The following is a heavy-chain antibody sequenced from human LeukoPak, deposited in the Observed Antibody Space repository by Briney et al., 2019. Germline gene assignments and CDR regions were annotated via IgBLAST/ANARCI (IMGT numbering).Heavy chain of an antibody. J-gene: IGHJ4*02. CDR1: GFTFSAYD. CDR3: ARVAYDSYGHYYHDYFDY. V-gene: IGHV3-23*01. D-gene: IGHD3-22*01. CDR2: MSGRDDKT. Sequence: GGSLRLSSAASGFTFSAYDMTWVRQAPGKGLEWVSSMSGRDDKTYYTDSAKGRFTISRDNSRNTLYLQMNSLRAEDTALYYCARVAYDSYGHYYHDYFDYWGQGTLVTVSS.